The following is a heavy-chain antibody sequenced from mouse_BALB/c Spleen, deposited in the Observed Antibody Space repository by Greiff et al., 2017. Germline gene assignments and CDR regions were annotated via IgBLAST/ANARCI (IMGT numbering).Heavy chain of an antibody. CDR3: ARQGGYGNYDYYAMDY. V-gene: IGHV5-12-2*01. D-gene: IGHD2-1*01. CDR2: ISNGGGST. CDR1: GFTFSSYT. Sequence: EVKLMESGGGLVQPGGSLKLSCAASGFTFSSYTMSWVRQTPEKRLEWVAYISNGGGSTYYPDTVKGRFTISRDNAKNTLYLQMSSLKSEDTAMYYCARQGGYGNYDYYAMDYWGQGTSVTVSS. J-gene: IGHJ4*01.